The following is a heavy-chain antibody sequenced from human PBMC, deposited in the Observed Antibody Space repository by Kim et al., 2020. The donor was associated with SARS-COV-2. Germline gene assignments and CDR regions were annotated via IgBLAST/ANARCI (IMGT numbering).Heavy chain of an antibody. D-gene: IGHD6-13*01. CDR2: IYYSGST. J-gene: IGHJ4*02. CDR1: GGSISSSSYY. V-gene: IGHV4-39*01. CDR3: ARHGEARALYSSSWSPKKHFDY. Sequence: SETLSLTCTVSGGSISSSSYYWGWIRQPPGKGLEWIGSIYYSGSTYYNPSLKSRVTISVDTSKNQFSLKLSSVTAADTAVYYCARHGEARALYSSSWSPKKHFDYWGQGTLVTVSS.